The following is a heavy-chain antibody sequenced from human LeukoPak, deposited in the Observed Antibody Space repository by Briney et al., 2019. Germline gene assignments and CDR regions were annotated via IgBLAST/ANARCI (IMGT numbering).Heavy chain of an antibody. CDR3: TREGLFDNWFDP. D-gene: IGHD2-21*01. CDR2: IRSKAYGGTT. CDR1: GFTFGDYA. J-gene: IGHJ5*02. V-gene: IGHV3-49*04. Sequence: GGSLRLPCTASGFTFGDYAMSWVRQAPGKGLEWVGFIRSKAYGGTTEYAASVKGRFTISRDDSKSIAYLQMNSLKTEDTAVYYCTREGLFDNWFDPWGQGTLVTVSS.